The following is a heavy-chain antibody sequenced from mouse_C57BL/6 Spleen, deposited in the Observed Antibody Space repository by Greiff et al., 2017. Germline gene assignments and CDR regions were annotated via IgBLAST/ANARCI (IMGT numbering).Heavy chain of an antibody. CDR2: IYPGSGNT. D-gene: IGHD3-2*02. Sequence: QVQLQQPGAELVKPGASVKMSCKASGYTFTDYYINWVKQRPGQGLEWIARIYPGSGNTYYNEKFKGKATLTAEKSSSTAYMQLSSLTSEDSAVYFCARRGTAQAPFAYWGQGTLVTVSA. J-gene: IGHJ3*01. CDR1: GYTFTDYY. CDR3: ARRGTAQAPFAY. V-gene: IGHV1-76*01.